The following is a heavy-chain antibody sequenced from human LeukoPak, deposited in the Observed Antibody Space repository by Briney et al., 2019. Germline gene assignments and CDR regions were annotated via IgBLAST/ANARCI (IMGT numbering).Heavy chain of an antibody. Sequence: PGGSLRLSCAASGFTFSSYGMNWVRQAPGKGLEWVSGISGSDGSTYSADSVKGRFTISRDNSKNTLYLQMNSLRAEDTAVYYCARERTLDYPYCYYYMDVWGKGTTVTVSS. CDR2: ISGSDGST. CDR3: ARERTLDYPYCYYYMDV. V-gene: IGHV3-23*01. D-gene: IGHD4-11*01. J-gene: IGHJ6*03. CDR1: GFTFSSYG.